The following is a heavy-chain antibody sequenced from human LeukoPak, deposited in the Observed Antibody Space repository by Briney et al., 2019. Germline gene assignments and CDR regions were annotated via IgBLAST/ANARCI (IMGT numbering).Heavy chain of an antibody. CDR2: ISGSGGST. CDR1: GFTFSSYA. D-gene: IGHD1-26*01. V-gene: IGHV3-23*01. CDR3: AKSSIGLELQVWEIYDY. J-gene: IGHJ4*02. Sequence: GGSLRLSCAASGFTFSSYAMSWVRQAPGKGLEWVSAISGSGGSTYYADSVKGRFTISRDNSKNTLYLQMNSLRAEDTAVYYCAKSSIGLELQVWEIYDYWGQGTLVTGSS.